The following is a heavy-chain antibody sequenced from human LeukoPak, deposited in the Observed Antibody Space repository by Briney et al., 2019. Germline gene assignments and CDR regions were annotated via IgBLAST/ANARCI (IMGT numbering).Heavy chain of an antibody. CDR1: GFTVSSNS. D-gene: IGHD2-21*02. CDR2: IYSGGNT. V-gene: IGHV3-53*01. CDR3: TRTSYCGGDCYGLDWFDY. J-gene: IGHJ4*02. Sequence: GGSLRLSCTVSGFTVSSNSWSWVRQAPGKGLEWVSFIYSGGNTHYSDSVKGRFTISRDNAKNSLYLQMNSLRAEDTAVYYCTRTSYCGGDCYGLDWFDYWGQGTLVTVSS.